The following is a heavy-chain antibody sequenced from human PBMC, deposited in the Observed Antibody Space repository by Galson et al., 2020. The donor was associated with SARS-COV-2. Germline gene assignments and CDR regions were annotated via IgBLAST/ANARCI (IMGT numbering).Heavy chain of an antibody. D-gene: IGHD2-2*01. CDR3: ARATIRMGNIVVVPAATFDY. Sequence: ASVKVSCKASGYTFTSYDINWVRQATGQGLEWMGWMNPNSGNTGYAQKFQGRVTMTRNTSISTAYMELSSLRSDDTAVYYCARATIRMGNIVVVPAATFDYWGQGTTVTVSS. CDR1: GYTFTSYD. V-gene: IGHV1-8*01. J-gene: IGHJ4*02. CDR2: MNPNSGNT.